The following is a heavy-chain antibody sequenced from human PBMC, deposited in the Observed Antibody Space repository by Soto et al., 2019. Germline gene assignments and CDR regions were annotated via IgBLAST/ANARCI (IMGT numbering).Heavy chain of an antibody. V-gene: IGHV3-30*18. D-gene: IGHD4-17*01. Sequence: QVQLVESGGGMARPGGSLTFSGGPSEFGFSAFGLHWVRRAPGKGLEWWPAISHEGRNQYYGASGKGRFSISRDHSNNRLYLQMNNLKVEDSAIYFCAKETRSRAVRATRVNGMDVWGQGTTGTVAS. J-gene: IGHJ6*02. CDR1: EFGFSAFG. CDR2: ISHEGRNQ. CDR3: AKETRSRAVRATRVNGMDV.